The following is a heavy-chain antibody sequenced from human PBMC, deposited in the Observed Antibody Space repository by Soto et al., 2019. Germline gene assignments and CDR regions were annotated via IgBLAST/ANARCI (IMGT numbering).Heavy chain of an antibody. CDR3: SRENWFQDY. D-gene: IGHD3-10*01. Sequence: GGSVRLSCAASGFTFSTYYMTWVRQAPGKGLEWVASIKNDGSEQYYVDSVKGRFTISRDNAKNSLYLQMNSLGAGDTALYYCSRENWFQDYWGQGTRVTVSS. J-gene: IGHJ4*02. CDR1: GFTFSTYY. V-gene: IGHV3-7*03. CDR2: IKNDGSEQ.